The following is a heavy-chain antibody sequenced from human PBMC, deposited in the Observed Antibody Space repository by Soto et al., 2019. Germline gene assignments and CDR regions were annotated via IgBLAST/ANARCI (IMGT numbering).Heavy chain of an antibody. CDR1: GSTFINYA. Sequence: EVQLLESGGDSLHPGGSVRLSLAGFGSTFINYAMNWVGQAPGRGLEWVSTISGGGDATFFADSVRGRFTFSRDNSKNTVTLQMNSLGVDDTAVYYCARKVVGSTSRPDYWYFDLWGRGTLVTVSS. D-gene: IGHD2-21*01. CDR3: ARKVVGSTSRPDYWYFDL. V-gene: IGHV3-23*01. CDR2: ISGGGDAT. J-gene: IGHJ2*01.